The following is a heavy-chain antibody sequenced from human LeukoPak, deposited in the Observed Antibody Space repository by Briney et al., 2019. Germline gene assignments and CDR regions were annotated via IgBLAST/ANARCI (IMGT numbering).Heavy chain of an antibody. J-gene: IGHJ6*03. CDR2: VYDTGAT. D-gene: IGHD4-23*01. CDR3: SRQYGGNLYYMDV. CDR1: GGSISGYY. V-gene: IGHV4-59*08. Sequence: PSEGLSLTCTVSGGSISGYYWRWIRQPPGKRLEWIGYVYDTGATNYNPSLKSRFTISVDTSKNQFSLKLSSVTAADTAVYYCSRQYGGNLYYMDVWGTGTTVTVSS.